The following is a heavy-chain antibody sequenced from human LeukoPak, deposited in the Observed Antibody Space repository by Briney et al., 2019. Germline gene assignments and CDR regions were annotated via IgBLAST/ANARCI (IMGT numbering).Heavy chain of an antibody. D-gene: IGHD1-26*01. CDR1: GFTFSSYG. Sequence: GGSLRLSCAASGFTFSSYGTHWVRQAPGKGLEWVAVIWYDGSNKYYADSVKGRFTISRDNSKNTLYLQMNSLKTEDTAVYYCTTEGVGATIFSGCDYWGQGTLVTVSS. CDR3: TTEGVGATIFSGCDY. J-gene: IGHJ4*02. CDR2: IWYDGSNK. V-gene: IGHV3-33*08.